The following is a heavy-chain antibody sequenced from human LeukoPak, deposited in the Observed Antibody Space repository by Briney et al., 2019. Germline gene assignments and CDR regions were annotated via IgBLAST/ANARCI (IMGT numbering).Heavy chain of an antibody. J-gene: IGHJ4*02. D-gene: IGHD6-13*01. Sequence: GGSLRLSCAASGFTFSTYSMNWVRQAPGKGLEWVSYISSSSSTIYYADSVKGRFTISRDNAKNSLYLQMNSLRAEDTAVYYCAREARIAAAGTAGDYWGQGTLVTVSS. CDR2: ISSSSSTI. V-gene: IGHV3-48*01. CDR1: GFTFSTYS. CDR3: AREARIAAAGTAGDY.